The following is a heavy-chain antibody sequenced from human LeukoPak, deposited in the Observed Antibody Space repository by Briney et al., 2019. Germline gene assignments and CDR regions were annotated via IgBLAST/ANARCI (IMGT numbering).Heavy chain of an antibody. CDR1: GYSFTSYW. V-gene: IGHV5-10-1*01. Sequence: PGESLKISCKGSGYSFTSYWISWVRQMPGKGLEWMGRIDPTNSDSNYSPSFQGHVTVSVDKSISTAYLQWSSLKASDNAMYYCARPDCSGSGCYLLTSWRQGTMVTVSS. J-gene: IGHJ3*01. CDR2: IDPTNSDS. D-gene: IGHD2-15*01. CDR3: ARPDCSGSGCYLLTS.